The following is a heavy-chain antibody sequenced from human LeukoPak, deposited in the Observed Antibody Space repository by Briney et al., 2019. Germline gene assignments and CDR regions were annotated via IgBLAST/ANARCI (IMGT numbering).Heavy chain of an antibody. J-gene: IGHJ4*02. D-gene: IGHD5-12*01. CDR2: IKQDGNEK. Sequence: GSLRLSCAASGFTFRTYWMSWVRQAPGKGLEWVANIKQDGNEKYYVDSVKGRFTISRDNAKNSLDLQMNSLRAEDTAVYYCAKDWRRVATTTNFDYWGQGTLVTVSS. CDR1: GFTFRTYW. V-gene: IGHV3-7*01. CDR3: AKDWRRVATTTNFDY.